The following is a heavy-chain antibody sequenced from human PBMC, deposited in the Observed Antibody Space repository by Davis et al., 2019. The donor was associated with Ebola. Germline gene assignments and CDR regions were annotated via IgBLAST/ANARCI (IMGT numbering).Heavy chain of an antibody. D-gene: IGHD4-17*01. CDR3: ARETTVTLIDY. V-gene: IGHV1-2*04. CDR2: INPNSGGT. J-gene: IGHJ4*02. Sequence: ASVKVSCKASGYTFTGYYMHWVRRAPGQGLEWMGWINPNSGGTNYAQKFQGWVTMTRDTSISTAYMELSRLRSDDTAAYYCARETTVTLIDYWGQGTLVTVSS. CDR1: GYTFTGYY.